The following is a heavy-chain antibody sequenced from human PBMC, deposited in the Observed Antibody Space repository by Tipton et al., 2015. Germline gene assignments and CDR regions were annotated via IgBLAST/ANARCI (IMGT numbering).Heavy chain of an antibody. CDR3: ARDVNGGHFDT. CDR1: GISFSTNW. CDR2: ISPDGSEK. Sequence: GSLRLSCAASSGISFSTNWMSWVRQAPGKGLEWVGQISPDGSEKYYLDSMKGRFIISRDNAKKSLSLEMNTLRAEDTAVYYCARDVNGGHFDTWGQGTAVTVSP. V-gene: IGHV3-7*01. D-gene: IGHD2/OR15-2a*01. J-gene: IGHJ3*02.